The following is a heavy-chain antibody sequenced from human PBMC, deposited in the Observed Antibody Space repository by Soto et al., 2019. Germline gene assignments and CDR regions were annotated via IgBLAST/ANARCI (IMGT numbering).Heavy chain of an antibody. CDR2: ISGSGGST. V-gene: IGHV3-23*01. D-gene: IGHD3-22*01. J-gene: IGHJ6*02. CDR3: AKGVRSYYYYGMDV. Sequence: EVQLLESGGDLVQPGGSLRLSCAASGFTFSSYAMTWVRQAPGKGLEWVSGISGSGGSTYYADSVKGRFTISRDNSKNTMYLQMNSLRAEDTAVYYCAKGVRSYYYYGMDVWGQGITVTVSS. CDR1: GFTFSSYA.